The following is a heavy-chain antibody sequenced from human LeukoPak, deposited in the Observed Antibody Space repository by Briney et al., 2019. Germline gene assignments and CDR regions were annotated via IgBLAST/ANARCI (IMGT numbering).Heavy chain of an antibody. CDR3: ARGYYDSGGYYYYYYGMDV. CDR2: ISGYKGNT. CDR1: GGTFSSYA. V-gene: IGHV1-18*01. Sequence: ASVKVSCKASGGTFSSYAISWVRQAPGQGLEWMGWISGYKGNTNYAQKFQGRVTMTTDTSTSTAYMEMKSLRSDDTAVYYCARGYYDSGGYYYYYYGMDVWGQGTTVTVSS. J-gene: IGHJ6*02. D-gene: IGHD3-22*01.